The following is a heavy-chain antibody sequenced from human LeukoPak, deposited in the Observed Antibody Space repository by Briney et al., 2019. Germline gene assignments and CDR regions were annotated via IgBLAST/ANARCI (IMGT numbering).Heavy chain of an antibody. V-gene: IGHV4-39*02. CDR3: TSRNVRGVPYFDY. Sequence: SETLSVTCSVSGGSISSSSVYYWAWIRQPPGRVLEWIGRVYYSGTTYYNPSIKGRVTLSIATSKNFFSRNLTSVTAADTALYYCTSRNVRGVPYFDYWAQGILVAVSS. CDR2: VYYSGTT. D-gene: IGHD3-10*02. J-gene: IGHJ4*02. CDR1: GGSISSSSVYY.